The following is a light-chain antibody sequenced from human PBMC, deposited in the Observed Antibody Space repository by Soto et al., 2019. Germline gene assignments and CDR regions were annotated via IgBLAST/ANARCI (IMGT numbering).Light chain of an antibody. CDR3: SSYTSQSTVV. J-gene: IGLJ3*02. Sequence: QSALTQPASVSGSPGQSITISCTGTSSDVGGYNYVSWYQQHPGKAPKLIFYDVSDRPSGVSNRFSGSKSGNTASLTISGRQADDEADYYCSSYTSQSTVVFGGGTKLTVL. V-gene: IGLV2-14*01. CDR1: SSDVGGYNY. CDR2: DVS.